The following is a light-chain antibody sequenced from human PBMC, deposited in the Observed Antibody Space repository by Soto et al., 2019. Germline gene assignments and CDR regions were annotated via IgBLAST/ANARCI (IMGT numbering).Light chain of an antibody. CDR1: QSISSD. V-gene: IGKV3-11*01. J-gene: IGKJ1*01. CDR2: DAS. CDR3: QQRSRWPRT. Sequence: EIVLTQSPATLSLSPGERATLSCRASQSISSDLAWYQQKPGQAPRLFIYDASNRLTGIPSRFRGSGSGTDFTLTISTLEPEYIAVYYCQQRSRWPRTFGQGTKVEIK.